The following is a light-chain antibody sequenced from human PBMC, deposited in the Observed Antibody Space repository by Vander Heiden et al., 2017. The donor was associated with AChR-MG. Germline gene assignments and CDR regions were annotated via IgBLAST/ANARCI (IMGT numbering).Light chain of an antibody. CDR2: DVS. Sequence: QSALTHPASVSGSPGQSSTISCTGTSNDVGASNSDSWYQQRPDKAPKLMIYDVSNRPSGVSNRFSGSKSGNTASLTISGLQAEDEADYYCSSYTSTTTLNVIFGGGTKLTVL. CDR1: SNDVGASNS. J-gene: IGLJ2*01. CDR3: SSYTSTTTLNVI. V-gene: IGLV2-14*03.